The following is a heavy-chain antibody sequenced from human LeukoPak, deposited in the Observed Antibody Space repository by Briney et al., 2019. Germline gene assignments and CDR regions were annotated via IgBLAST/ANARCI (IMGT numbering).Heavy chain of an antibody. CDR2: INWNGGNI. CDR3: ASQSYYDFWSGYPKALDY. D-gene: IGHD3-3*01. Sequence: GGSLRLSFAASGFTFDAYAMHWVRQAPGKGLEWVSSINWNGGNIAYADSVKGRFTISRDNAKNSLSLQMNSLRAEDTAVYYCASQSYYDFWSGYPKALDYWGQGTLVTVSS. V-gene: IGHV3-9*01. CDR1: GFTFDAYA. J-gene: IGHJ4*02.